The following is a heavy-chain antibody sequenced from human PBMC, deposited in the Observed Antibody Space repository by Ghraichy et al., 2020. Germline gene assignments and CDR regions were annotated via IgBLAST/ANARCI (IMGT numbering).Heavy chain of an antibody. J-gene: IGHJ4*02. CDR3: ARLPSSDYMDY. V-gene: IGHV4-39*01. D-gene: IGHD2-2*01. CDR1: GGSISSSSYY. Sequence: SETLSLTCTVSGGSISSSSYYWGWIRQPPGKGLEWIGSIYYSGSTYYNPSLKSRVTISVDTSKNQFSLKLSSVTAADTAVYYCARLPSSDYMDYWGQGTLVTVSS. CDR2: IYYSGST.